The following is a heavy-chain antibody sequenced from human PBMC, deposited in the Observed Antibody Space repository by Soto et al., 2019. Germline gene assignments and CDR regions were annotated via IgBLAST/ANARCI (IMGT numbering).Heavy chain of an antibody. V-gene: IGHV4-34*01. Sequence: PSETLSLTCAVYGGSFSGYYWSWIRQPPGKGLEWIGEINHSGSTNYNPSLKSRVTISVDTPKNQFSLKLSSVTAADTAVYYCARAQYYDFWSGYYRLPNWFDPWGQGTLVTVSS. CDR2: INHSGST. J-gene: IGHJ5*02. CDR3: ARAQYYDFWSGYYRLPNWFDP. D-gene: IGHD3-3*01. CDR1: GGSFSGYY.